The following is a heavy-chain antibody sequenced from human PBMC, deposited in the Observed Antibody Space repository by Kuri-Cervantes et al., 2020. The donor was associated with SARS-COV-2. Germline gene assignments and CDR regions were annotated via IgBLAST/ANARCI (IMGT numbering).Heavy chain of an antibody. CDR1: GGSISSYY. J-gene: IGHJ4*02. CDR2: IYYSGST. CDR3: ARDPGIAVAGGFDY. Sequence: SETLSLTRTVSGGSISSYYWSWIRQPPGKGLEWIGYIYYSGSTNYNPSLKSRVTISVDTSKNQFSLKLSSVTAADTAVYYCARDPGIAVAGGFDYWGQGTLVTVSS. D-gene: IGHD6-19*01. V-gene: IGHV4-59*01.